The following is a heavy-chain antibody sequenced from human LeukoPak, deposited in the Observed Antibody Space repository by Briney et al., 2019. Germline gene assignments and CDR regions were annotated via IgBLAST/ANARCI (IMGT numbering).Heavy chain of an antibody. Sequence: ETLSLTCAVYGGSFSGYYWSWIRQPPGKGLEWVSSISSSSSYIYYADSVKGRFTISRDNAKNSLYLQMNSLRAEDTAVYYCAKDQYLSSDTSVYQFYWGQGTLVTVSS. D-gene: IGHD3-22*01. CDR2: ISSSSSYI. CDR3: AKDQYLSSDTSVYQFY. V-gene: IGHV3-21*01. CDR1: GGSFSGYY. J-gene: IGHJ4*02.